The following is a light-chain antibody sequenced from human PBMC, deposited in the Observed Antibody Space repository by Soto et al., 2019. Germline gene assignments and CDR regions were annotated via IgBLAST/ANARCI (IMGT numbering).Light chain of an antibody. CDR1: QTLLSSRDNQNY. V-gene: IGKV4-1*01. J-gene: IGKJ4*01. CDR2: WAS. CDR3: HQYHSSPLT. Sequence: DFVLTQSPDSLAVSLGERVTINCNSSQTLLSSRDNQNYFAWYQHKSVQPPKLLISWASIRASGVPDRFSGSGSATDFTLTIGSLQTEDVAMYYCHQYHSSPLTFGGGTKVEI.